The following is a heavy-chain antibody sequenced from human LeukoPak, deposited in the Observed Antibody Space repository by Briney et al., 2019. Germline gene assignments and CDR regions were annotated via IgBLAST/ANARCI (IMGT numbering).Heavy chain of an antibody. J-gene: IGHJ6*02. D-gene: IGHD5-18*01. CDR2: ISSSGSTI. V-gene: IGHV3-11*01. Sequence: GGSLRLSCAASGFTFSDYYMSWIRQAPGKGLEWVSYISSSGSTIYYADSVKGRFTISRDNAKNSLYPQMNSLRAEDTAVYYCARAGYSYGFLGIYYYYGMDVWGQGTTVTVSS. CDR1: GFTFSDYY. CDR3: ARAGYSYGFLGIYYYYGMDV.